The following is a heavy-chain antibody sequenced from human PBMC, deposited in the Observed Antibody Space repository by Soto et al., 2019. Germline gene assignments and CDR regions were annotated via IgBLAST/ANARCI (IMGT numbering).Heavy chain of an antibody. V-gene: IGHV3-30-3*01. CDR3: ARDGGMTTVTTNYYYGMDV. D-gene: IGHD4-17*01. J-gene: IGHJ6*02. Sequence: QVQLVESGGGVVQPGRSLRLSCEASGFTFSSYAMHWVRQAPGKGLEWVAVISYDGSNKYYADSVKGRFTISRDNSKNTLYLQMNSLRAEDTAAYYCARDGGMTTVTTNYYYGMDVWGQGTTVTVSS. CDR1: GFTFSSYA. CDR2: ISYDGSNK.